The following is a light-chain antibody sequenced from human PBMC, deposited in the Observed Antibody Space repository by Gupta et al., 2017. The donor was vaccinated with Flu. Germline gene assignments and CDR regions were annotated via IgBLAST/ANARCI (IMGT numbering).Light chain of an antibody. Sequence: DVVMTQSPLSLPVTLGQPASISCRSSQSLVYSDGNTYLSWFQQRPGQSPRRLIYKVSNRDSGVPDRFSGSGSGTDFTLKISRVEAEDVGVYYCRQRKHWPHLFGQGTKVEIK. CDR2: KVS. CDR3: RQRKHWPHL. V-gene: IGKV2-30*01. J-gene: IGKJ1*01. CDR1: QSLVYSDGNTY.